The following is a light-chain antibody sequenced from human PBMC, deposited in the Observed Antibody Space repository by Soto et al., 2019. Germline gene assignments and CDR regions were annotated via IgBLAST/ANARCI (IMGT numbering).Light chain of an antibody. CDR3: QQYNNWPRT. Sequence: IVLTQSPGTLSLSPGERATLSCRASQCLXRSFGWYQQKPGQAPRLLTADASTRATGSPARLSGSGSGTEFTLTISSLQSEDFAVYYCQQYNNWPRTFGQGTKVDIK. J-gene: IGKJ1*01. V-gene: IGKV3-15*01. CDR2: DAS. CDR1: QCLXRS.